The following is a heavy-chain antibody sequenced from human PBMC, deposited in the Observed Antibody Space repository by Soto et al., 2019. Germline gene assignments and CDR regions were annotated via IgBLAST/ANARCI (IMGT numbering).Heavy chain of an antibody. Sequence: QVQLVESGGGVVQPGRSLRLSCAASGFTFSSYAMYWVRQAPGKGLEWVAVISYDGSNKYYADSVKGRFTISRDNSKXXXXXXXXXXXXXXXXXXXXXXXXXXGGXXXXXXXLRYGMDVWGQGTTVTVSS. J-gene: IGHJ6*02. CDR1: GFTFSSYA. D-gene: IGHD5-12*01. V-gene: IGHV3-30-3*01. CDR3: XXXXXXGGXXXXXXXLRYGMDV. CDR2: ISYDGSNK.